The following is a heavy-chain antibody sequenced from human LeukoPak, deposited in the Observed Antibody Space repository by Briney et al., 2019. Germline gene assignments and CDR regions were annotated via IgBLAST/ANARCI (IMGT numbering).Heavy chain of an antibody. D-gene: IGHD2-2*01. CDR1: GYSISSGYQ. CDR3: ARDPRWLIPDCTSPSCYENWFDP. V-gene: IGHV4-38-2*02. CDR2: IYHSGSA. Sequence: SETLSLTCAVSGYSISSGYQWGWIRQPPGKGLEWIGSIYHSGSAHYNPSLKSRVTISVDTSKNQFSLNLNSVTAADTAVYYCARDPRWLIPDCTSPSCYENWFDPWGQGTLVTVSS. J-gene: IGHJ5*02.